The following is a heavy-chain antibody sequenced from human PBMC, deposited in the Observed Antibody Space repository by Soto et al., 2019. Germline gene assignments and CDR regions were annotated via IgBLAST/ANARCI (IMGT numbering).Heavy chain of an antibody. V-gene: IGHV1-69*01. D-gene: IGHD2-2*01. CDR2: IIPIFGTA. J-gene: IGHJ4*02. CDR3: ARLTSLPAAIIGGDY. CDR1: GGTFSSYA. Sequence: QVQLVQSGAEVKKPGSSVKVSCKASGGTFSSYAISWVRQAPGQGLEWMGGIIPIFGTANYAQKFQGRVTITADESTSTAHMELSSLRSEDTAVYYCARLTSLPAAIIGGDYWGQGTLVTVSS.